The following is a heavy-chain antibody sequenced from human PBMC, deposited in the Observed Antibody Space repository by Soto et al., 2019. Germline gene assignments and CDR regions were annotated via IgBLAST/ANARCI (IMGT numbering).Heavy chain of an antibody. CDR1: RFAFCNSG. CDR3: AKVRFGELRELNWLDP. D-gene: IGHD3-10*01. CDR2: ISATGGST. V-gene: IGHV3-23*01. Sequence: PCVSLGFCCASPRFAFCNSGVSVVRKAPGKGLESVSAISATGGSTYYADSVKGRFTISRDNSKGTIHLQMNSLRAEDTAVYYCAKVRFGELRELNWLDPWGQGTLVTV. J-gene: IGHJ5*02.